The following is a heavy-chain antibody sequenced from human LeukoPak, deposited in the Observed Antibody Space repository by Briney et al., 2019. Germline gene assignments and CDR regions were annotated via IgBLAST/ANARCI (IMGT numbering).Heavy chain of an antibody. CDR3: ARDFLDSSGWYRSL. V-gene: IGHV4-30-2*01. D-gene: IGHD6-19*01. J-gene: IGHJ4*02. CDR1: GGSISSGGYS. CDR2: IYHSGST. Sequence: SETLSLTCAVSGGSISSGGYSWSWIRQAPGKGLEWIGYIYHSGSTYYNPSLKSRVTISVDRSKNQFSLKLSSVTAADTAVYYCARDFLDSSGWYRSLWGQGTLVTVSS.